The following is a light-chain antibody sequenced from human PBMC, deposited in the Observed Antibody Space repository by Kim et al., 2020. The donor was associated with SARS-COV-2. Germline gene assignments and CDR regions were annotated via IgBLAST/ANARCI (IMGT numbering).Light chain of an antibody. Sequence: SITLSCTGISSDVGGYNDVSWYQQHPGKPPKLMIYAGTNRPSGVSNRFSGSKSASTASLTISGLQPEDEADYYCSSYTSSDTVVFGGGTQLTVL. J-gene: IGLJ2*01. CDR2: AGT. V-gene: IGLV2-14*03. CDR1: SSDVGGYND. CDR3: SSYTSSDTVV.